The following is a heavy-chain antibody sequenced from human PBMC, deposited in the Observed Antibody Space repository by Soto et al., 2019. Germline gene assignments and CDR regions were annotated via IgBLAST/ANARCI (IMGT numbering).Heavy chain of an antibody. CDR3: AREKNYYDSSGYYHNWFDP. J-gene: IGHJ5*02. Sequence: SETLSLTCTVSGGSISRGGYYWSWIRQHPGKGLEWIGYIYYSGSTYYNPSLKSRVTISVDTSKNQFSLKLSSVTAADTAVYYCAREKNYYDSSGYYHNWFDPWGQGTLVTVSS. V-gene: IGHV4-31*03. D-gene: IGHD3-22*01. CDR1: GGSISRGGYY. CDR2: IYYSGST.